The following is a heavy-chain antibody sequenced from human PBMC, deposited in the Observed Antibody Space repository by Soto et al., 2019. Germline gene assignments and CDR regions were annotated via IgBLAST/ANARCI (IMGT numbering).Heavy chain of an antibody. CDR3: ARENSPDYGGNSSYYSYGMDV. D-gene: IGHD4-17*01. V-gene: IGHV4-31*03. CDR1: GGSISSGGYY. CDR2: IYYSGST. Sequence: QVQLQESGPGLVKPSQTLSLTCTVSGGSISSGGYYWSWIRQHPGKGLEWIGYIYYSGSTYYNPSLKSRVTISVDKSKNQFSLKLSSVTAADTAVYYCARENSPDYGGNSSYYSYGMDVWGQGTTVTVSS. J-gene: IGHJ6*02.